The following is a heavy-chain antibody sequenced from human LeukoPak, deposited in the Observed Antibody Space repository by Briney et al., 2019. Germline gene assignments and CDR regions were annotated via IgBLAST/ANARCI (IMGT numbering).Heavy chain of an antibody. CDR1: GYTFTGYY. Sequence: ASVKVSCKASGYTFTGYYMRWVRQAPGQGLEWMGWINPNSGGTNYAQKFQGRVTMTRDTSISTAYMELSRLRSDDTAVYYCARVPMPYYDILTGAGGEFDYWGQGTLVTVSS. J-gene: IGHJ4*02. CDR3: ARVPMPYYDILTGAGGEFDY. CDR2: INPNSGGT. D-gene: IGHD3-9*01. V-gene: IGHV1-2*02.